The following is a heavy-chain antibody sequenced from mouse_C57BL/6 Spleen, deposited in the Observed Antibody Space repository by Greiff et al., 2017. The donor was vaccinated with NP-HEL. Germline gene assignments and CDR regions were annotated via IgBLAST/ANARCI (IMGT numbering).Heavy chain of an antibody. Sequence: EVQLQQSGAELVRPGASVKLSCTASGFNIKDYYMHWVKQRPEQGLEWIGRIDPEDGDTEYAPKFQGKATMTADTSSNTAYLQLSSLTSEDTAVYYCTTIITTVLHFDYWGQGTTLTVSS. D-gene: IGHD1-1*01. CDR3: TTIITTVLHFDY. CDR1: GFNIKDYY. V-gene: IGHV14-1*01. J-gene: IGHJ2*01. CDR2: IDPEDGDT.